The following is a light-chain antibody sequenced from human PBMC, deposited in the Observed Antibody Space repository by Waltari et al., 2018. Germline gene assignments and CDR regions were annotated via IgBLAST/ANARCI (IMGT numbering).Light chain of an antibody. CDR1: SGHSSSA. CDR3: QTWGTGIGV. J-gene: IGLJ2*01. CDR2: INSDGSH. Sequence: QLVLTQSPSASASLGASVKLTCTLSSGHSSSAIPWHQQQPEKGPRYLMKINSDGSHSKGDGIPDRFSGSSSGAERYLTISSLQSEDEADYYCQTWGTGIGVFGGGTKLTVL. V-gene: IGLV4-69*01.